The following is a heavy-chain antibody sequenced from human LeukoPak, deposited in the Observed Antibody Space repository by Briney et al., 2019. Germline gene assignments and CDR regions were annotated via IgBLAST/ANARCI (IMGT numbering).Heavy chain of an antibody. D-gene: IGHD3-10*01. CDR1: GFTFSDYY. J-gene: IGHJ4*02. CDR2: ISSSSSYT. V-gene: IGHV3-11*06. Sequence: GGSLRLSCSASGFTFSDYYMSWIRQAPGKGLEWVSYISSSSSYTNYADSVRGRFTISRDNAKNSLYLQMNSLRAEDTAVYYCARFMVRDKLDYWGQGTLVTVSS. CDR3: ARFMVRDKLDY.